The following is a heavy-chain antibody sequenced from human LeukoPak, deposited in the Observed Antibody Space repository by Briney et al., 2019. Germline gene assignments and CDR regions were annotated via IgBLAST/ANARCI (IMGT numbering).Heavy chain of an antibody. D-gene: IGHD3-22*01. CDR1: GGSISSSSYY. J-gene: IGHJ5*02. V-gene: IGHV4-39*01. Sequence: PSENLSLTCTVSGGSISSSSYYWGWIRQPPGKGLEWIGSIYYSGSTYYNPSLKSRVTISVDTSKNQFSLKLSSVTAADTAVYYCARHMIVVVTDLGWFDPWGQGTLVTVSS. CDR2: IYYSGST. CDR3: ARHMIVVVTDLGWFDP.